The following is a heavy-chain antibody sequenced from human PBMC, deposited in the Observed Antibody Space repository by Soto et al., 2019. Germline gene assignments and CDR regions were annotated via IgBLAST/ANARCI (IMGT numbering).Heavy chain of an antibody. V-gene: IGHV3-15*07. J-gene: IGHJ6*02. CDR2: IKTSADGGAT. CDR1: GFTFNTAW. D-gene: IGHD2-15*01. Sequence: EVQLVESGGGLVKPGGSLRLSCAASGFTFNTAWMNWVRQAPGEGLEWVGRIKTSADGGATDYAAPVQGRFTISRDDSKNALYLHMNSLKTEDTAVYYWTTGSVEGVWGQGTTVTVSS. CDR3: TTGSVEGV.